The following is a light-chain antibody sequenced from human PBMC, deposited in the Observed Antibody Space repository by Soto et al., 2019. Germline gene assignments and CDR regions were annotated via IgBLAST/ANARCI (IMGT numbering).Light chain of an antibody. Sequence: QSVLTQPPSASGTPGQRVTMSCSGSSSNIGSNTGNWYQQLPGTAPKLLIYSNNQRPSGVPDRFSGSKSGTSASLAISGLQSEDEADYYCAAWDDSLSGVVFGGGTQLTVL. CDR2: SNN. V-gene: IGLV1-44*01. CDR1: SSNIGSNT. CDR3: AAWDDSLSGVV. J-gene: IGLJ2*01.